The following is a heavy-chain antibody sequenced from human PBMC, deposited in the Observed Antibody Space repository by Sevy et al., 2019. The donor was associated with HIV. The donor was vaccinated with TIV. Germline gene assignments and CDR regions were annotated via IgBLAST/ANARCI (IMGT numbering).Heavy chain of an antibody. CDR1: GGSITSLY. V-gene: IGHV4-59*08. CDR3: AGENAWGRGYS. J-gene: IGHJ4*02. Sequence: SETLSLTCTVSGGSITSLYWNWIRQPPGKGLEWIANIYYNGHINYNPSLKSRVTLSLVKSKNQFSLSLSSVTAADTAMYYCAGENAWGRGYSWGQGTLVTVSS. CDR2: IYYNGHI. D-gene: IGHD1-26*01.